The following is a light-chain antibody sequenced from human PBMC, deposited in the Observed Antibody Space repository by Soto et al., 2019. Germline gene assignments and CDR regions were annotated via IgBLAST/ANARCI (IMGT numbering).Light chain of an antibody. J-gene: IGLJ3*02. CDR1: SSDVGGYDL. Sequence: QSALTQPASVSGSPGQSITISCTGTSSDVGGYDLVSWYQQHPGKAPKLIIYEGSKRPSGISNRFSGSKSDNTASLIISGLQGDDEGDYYCCAYVSSNTLLFGGGTKLTV. V-gene: IGLV2-23*01. CDR2: EGS. CDR3: CAYVSSNTLL.